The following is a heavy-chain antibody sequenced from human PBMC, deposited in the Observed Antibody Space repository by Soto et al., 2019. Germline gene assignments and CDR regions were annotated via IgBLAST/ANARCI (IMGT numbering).Heavy chain of an antibody. Sequence: QVQLVESGGGVVQPGRSLRLSCAASGFTFSSYGMHWVRQAPGKGLEWVAVISYDGSNKHYADSVKGRFTISRDNSKNTLYLQMNSLRAEDTAVYYCAKEVSTNYGMDVWGQGTTVTVSS. CDR3: AKEVSTNYGMDV. CDR1: GFTFSSYG. J-gene: IGHJ6*02. D-gene: IGHD2-2*01. V-gene: IGHV3-30*18. CDR2: ISYDGSNK.